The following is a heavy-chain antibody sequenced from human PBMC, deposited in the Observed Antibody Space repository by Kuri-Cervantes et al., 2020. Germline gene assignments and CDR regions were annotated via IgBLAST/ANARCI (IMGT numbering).Heavy chain of an antibody. CDR3: ARVLSRAAADYYYYYMDV. CDR2: IYSGGST. CDR1: GFTVSSNY. Sequence: GESLKISCAASGFTVSSNYMSWVRQAPGKGLEWVSVIYSGGSTYYADSVKGRFTISSHNSKNTLYPQMNSLRAEDTAVYYCARVLSRAAADYYYYYMDVWGKGTTVTVSS. D-gene: IGHD6-13*01. J-gene: IGHJ6*03. V-gene: IGHV3-53*04.